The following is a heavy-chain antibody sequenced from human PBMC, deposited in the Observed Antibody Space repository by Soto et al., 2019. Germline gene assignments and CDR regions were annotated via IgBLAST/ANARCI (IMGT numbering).Heavy chain of an antibody. CDR1: GGTFSSYT. Sequence: QVQLVQSGAEVKKPGSSVKVSCKASGGTFSSYTISWVRQAPGQGLEWMGRIIPILGIANYAQKFQGRVTXTXXKSTSTAYMELSSLRSEDTAVYYCARVRVTDDPDYWGQGTLVTVSS. V-gene: IGHV1-69*02. J-gene: IGHJ4*02. D-gene: IGHD5-18*01. CDR3: ARVRVTDDPDY. CDR2: IIPILGIA.